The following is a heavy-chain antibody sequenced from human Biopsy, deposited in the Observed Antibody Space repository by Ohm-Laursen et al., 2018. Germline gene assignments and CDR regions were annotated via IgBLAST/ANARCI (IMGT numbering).Heavy chain of an antibody. D-gene: IGHD1-1*01. CDR1: GYTLTELS. Sequence: AASVKVSCKVSGYTLTELSMHWVRQAPGKGLEWMGGFAPENGKTVYAQNLQARVSMTEDTSTDTAYMELRSLRSEDTAVYYCAADINVWNVNYWGQGTQVTVSS. V-gene: IGHV1-24*01. CDR3: AADINVWNVNY. CDR2: FAPENGKT. J-gene: IGHJ4*02.